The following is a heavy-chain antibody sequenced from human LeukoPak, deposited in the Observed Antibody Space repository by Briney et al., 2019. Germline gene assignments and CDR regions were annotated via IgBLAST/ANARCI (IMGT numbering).Heavy chain of an antibody. V-gene: IGHV3-30*18. Sequence: GGSLRLSCAASGFTFSSYGMHWVRQAPGKGLEWVAVIAYDGSNKYYADSVKGRFTISRDNSKNTLYLQMNSLRAEDTAVYYCAKESALYSGGGYFDYWGQGTLVTVSS. CDR3: AKESALYSGGGYFDY. CDR1: GFTFSSYG. D-gene: IGHD2-8*01. CDR2: IAYDGSNK. J-gene: IGHJ4*02.